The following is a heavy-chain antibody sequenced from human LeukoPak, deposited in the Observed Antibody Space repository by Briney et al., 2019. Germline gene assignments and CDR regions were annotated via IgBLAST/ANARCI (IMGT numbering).Heavy chain of an antibody. CDR1: RLKISDYS. J-gene: IGHJ4*02. V-gene: IGHV3-11*01. Sequence: GGSLRLSCAASRLKISDYSMSWIRQSPGKGLEWVSSINNGGGVIQYANSVKGRFTISRDNAKNSLYLQMNSLRAEDTAVYYCARAKGLVTPYYFDQWGQGTLVTVSS. CDR3: ARAKGLVTPYYFDQ. D-gene: IGHD2-21*02. CDR2: INNGGGVI.